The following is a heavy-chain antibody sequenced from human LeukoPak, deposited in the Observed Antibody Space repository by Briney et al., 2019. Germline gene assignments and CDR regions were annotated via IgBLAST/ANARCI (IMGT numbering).Heavy chain of an antibody. CDR1: GFTFSSYG. Sequence: PGRSLRLSCAASGFTFSSYGMHWVRQAPGKGLEWVAVISYDGSNKYYADSVKGRFTISRDNSKNTLYLQMNSLRAEDTAVYYCAKDFSGYDSGYFDYWGQGTLVTVSS. CDR3: AKDFSGYDSGYFDY. V-gene: IGHV3-30*18. J-gene: IGHJ4*02. CDR2: ISYDGSNK. D-gene: IGHD5-12*01.